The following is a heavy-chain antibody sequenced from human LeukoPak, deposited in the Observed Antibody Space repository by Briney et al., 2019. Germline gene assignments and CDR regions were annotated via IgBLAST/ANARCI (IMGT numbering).Heavy chain of an antibody. CDR2: IYYSGST. V-gene: IGHV4-59*01. CDR3: AREGVRAGVDY. J-gene: IGHJ4*02. Sequence: SETLSLTCAVYGGSFSGYYWSWIRQPPGKGLEWIGYIYYSGSTNYNPSLKSRVTISVDTSKNQFSLKLSSVTAADTVVYYCAREGVRAGVDYWGQGTLVTVSS. CDR1: GGSFSGYY. D-gene: IGHD3-10*01.